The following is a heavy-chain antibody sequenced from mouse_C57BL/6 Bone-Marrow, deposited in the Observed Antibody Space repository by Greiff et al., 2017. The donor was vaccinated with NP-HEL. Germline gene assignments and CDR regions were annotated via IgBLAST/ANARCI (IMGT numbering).Heavy chain of an antibody. V-gene: IGHV1-9*01. D-gene: IGHD1-1*01. CDR3: ARGDYGSWDCDV. Sequence: VQLLQSGAELMKPGASVKLSCKATGYTFTGYWIEWVKQRPGHGLEWIGAILPGSGSTNYTEKFKGKATFTADTSSNTAYMQLSSLTTEDSAIYYCARGDYGSWDCDVWGTGTTVTVSS. J-gene: IGHJ1*03. CDR1: GYTFTGYW. CDR2: ILPGSGST.